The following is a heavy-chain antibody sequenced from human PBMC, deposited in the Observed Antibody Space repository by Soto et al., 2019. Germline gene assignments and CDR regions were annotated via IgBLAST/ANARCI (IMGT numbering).Heavy chain of an antibody. V-gene: IGHV3-21*01. CDR2: ISSSSVYI. CDR1: GFTFSSYG. Sequence: EVQLVESGGGLVKPGGSLRLSCAASGFTFSSYGMNWVRQAPGKGLEWVSSISSSSVYIYYADSVKGRFTISRDNAKNSLYLQMDCLRSEDTAVYYCARDPSSGWEYFHHWGQGTLVTVSS. CDR3: ARDPSSGWEYFHH. J-gene: IGHJ1*01. D-gene: IGHD6-19*01.